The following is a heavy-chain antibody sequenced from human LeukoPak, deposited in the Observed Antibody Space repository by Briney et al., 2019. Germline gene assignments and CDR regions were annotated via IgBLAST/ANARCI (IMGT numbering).Heavy chain of an antibody. Sequence: PGRSLRLSCAASGFNFNTYGMHWVRQTPGKGLEWVVVIWHDGSDEYYADSVKGRFTISRDNSKSLVYLQMDSLRDEDTAVYYCAGEVVRDVSGVDYTWLDPWGQGTLVFVS. J-gene: IGHJ5*02. CDR3: AGEVVRDVSGVDYTWLDP. CDR1: GFNFNTYG. CDR2: IWHDGSDE. D-gene: IGHD2-8*01. V-gene: IGHV3-33*01.